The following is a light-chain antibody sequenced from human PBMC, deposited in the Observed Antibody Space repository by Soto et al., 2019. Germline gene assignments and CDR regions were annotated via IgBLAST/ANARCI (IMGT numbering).Light chain of an antibody. CDR2: DAS. CDR3: QQRSNWLYT. J-gene: IGKJ2*01. Sequence: EIVLTQSPATLSLSPGERATLSCRASQSVSSYLAWYQQKPGQAPRLLIYDASNRATGIPARLSGSGSGTDFTLTISSLEPEDFAVYYCQQRSNWLYTFGQGPKLEIK. V-gene: IGKV3-11*01. CDR1: QSVSSY.